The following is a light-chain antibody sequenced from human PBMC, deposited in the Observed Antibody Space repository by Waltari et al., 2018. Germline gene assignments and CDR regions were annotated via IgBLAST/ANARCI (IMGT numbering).Light chain of an antibody. V-gene: IGKV1-39*01. J-gene: IGKJ1*01. CDR3: QQGYSYPRT. CDR2: STS. Sequence: DIQMTQSPSSLSASVRDTVTITCQASKGIGINLNWYQQKPGKAPKLLISSTSSLQSGIPSRFSGSGSGTDFTLTISSLLPEDFATYYCQQGYSYPRTFGQGTKVEIK. CDR1: KGIGIN.